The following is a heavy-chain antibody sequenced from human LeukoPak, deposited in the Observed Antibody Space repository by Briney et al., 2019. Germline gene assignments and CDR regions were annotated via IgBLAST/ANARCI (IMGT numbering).Heavy chain of an antibody. J-gene: IGHJ3*02. D-gene: IGHD3-22*01. Sequence: SVKVSCKASGGTFSSYAISWVRQAPGQGLEWMGGIIPIFGTANYAQKFQGRVTITADKSTSTAYMELSSLRSEDTAGYYCARVESSGYYRRDAFDIWGQGTMVTVSS. CDR2: IIPIFGTA. CDR1: GGTFSSYA. CDR3: ARVESSGYYRRDAFDI. V-gene: IGHV1-69*06.